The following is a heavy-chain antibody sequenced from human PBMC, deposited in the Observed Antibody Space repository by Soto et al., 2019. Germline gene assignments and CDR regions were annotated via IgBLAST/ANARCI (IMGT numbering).Heavy chain of an antibody. D-gene: IGHD2-15*01. CDR1: GFTFSSYA. CDR2: IWFDGSNK. Sequence: QVHLVESGGGVVQPGWYLRLSCAASGFTFSSYAIHWVRQAPGKGLELVAIIWFDGSNKYYADSVKGRFSISRDNSKNTLFLQMDSLRAEDTAVYYCARGQLPAATTYFDFWGQGTLVIVSS. V-gene: IGHV3-33*01. CDR3: ARGQLPAATTYFDF. J-gene: IGHJ4*02.